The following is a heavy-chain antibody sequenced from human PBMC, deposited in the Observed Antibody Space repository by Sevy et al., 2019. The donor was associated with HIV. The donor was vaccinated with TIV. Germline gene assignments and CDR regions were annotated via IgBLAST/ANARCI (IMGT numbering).Heavy chain of an antibody. Sequence: GGSLRLSCAASGFTFSSYAMSWVRQAPGKGLEWVSGISGSGGSTYYADSVQGRFTISRDNSKNTPYLQMNSLRAEDTAVYYCAKLGHWIDYDDSSGYNAFDIWGQGTMVTVSS. J-gene: IGHJ3*02. CDR2: ISGSGGST. V-gene: IGHV3-23*01. CDR1: GFTFSSYA. CDR3: AKLGHWIDYDDSSGYNAFDI. D-gene: IGHD3-22*01.